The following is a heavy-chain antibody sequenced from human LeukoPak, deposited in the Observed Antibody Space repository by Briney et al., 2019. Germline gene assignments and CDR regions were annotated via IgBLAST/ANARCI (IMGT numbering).Heavy chain of an antibody. CDR3: ARVLRFGAFDI. CDR1: GYTFTSYS. V-gene: IGHV1-3*01. D-gene: IGHD3-16*01. J-gene: IGHJ3*02. Sequence: ASVKVSCKASGYTFTSYSMHWVRQAPGQRLEWMGWINDGNGNTKYSQNFQVRVTMTTDTSTSTAYMELRSLRSDDTAVYYCARVLRFGAFDIWGQGTMVTVSS. CDR2: INDGNGNT.